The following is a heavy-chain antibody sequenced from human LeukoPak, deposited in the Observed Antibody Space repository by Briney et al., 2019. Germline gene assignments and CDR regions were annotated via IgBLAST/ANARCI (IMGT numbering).Heavy chain of an antibody. V-gene: IGHV3-66*01. D-gene: IGHD2/OR15-2a*01. Sequence: GGSLRLTCAASGFTVSNKYMSWVRQAPGKGLEWVSVIYSGGSTYYADSVKGRFTISRDNSKNMVYLQMNSLRAEDTAVYYCARDEPSPDSTDLDYWGEGTLVTVSS. CDR2: IYSGGST. CDR3: ARDEPSPDSTDLDY. CDR1: GFTVSNKY. J-gene: IGHJ4*02.